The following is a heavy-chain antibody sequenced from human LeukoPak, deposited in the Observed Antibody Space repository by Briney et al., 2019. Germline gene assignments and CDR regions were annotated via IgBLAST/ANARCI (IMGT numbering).Heavy chain of an antibody. J-gene: IGHJ4*02. CDR3: ARTNYYDSRETDY. Sequence: SETLSLTCSVSGASVSDGNYYWSWIRQPPGKGLEWIGYMFYSGSTNYNPSLKSRVTISVDTPKNQFSLKLSSVTAADTAVYYCARTNYYDSRETDYWGQGTLVTVSS. D-gene: IGHD3-22*01. CDR1: GASVSDGNYY. V-gene: IGHV4-61*01. CDR2: MFYSGST.